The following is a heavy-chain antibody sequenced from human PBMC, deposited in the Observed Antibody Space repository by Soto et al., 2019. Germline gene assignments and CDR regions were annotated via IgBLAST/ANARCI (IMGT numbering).Heavy chain of an antibody. Sequence: QMQLQESGPGLVKPSGTLSLTCGVSGGSISSSKWWTWVRQPPGKGPEWIGEIYHSGSTNYNPSLTSRLNISSEKSNNPFSLTLTSVTAAETAVYYFASQDYGCSTDASFLVNGYFDLWGRGILVTVSS. CDR3: ASQDYGCSTDASFLVNGYFDL. J-gene: IGHJ2*01. D-gene: IGHD6-6*01. CDR2: IYHSGST. CDR1: GGSISSSKW. V-gene: IGHV4-4*02.